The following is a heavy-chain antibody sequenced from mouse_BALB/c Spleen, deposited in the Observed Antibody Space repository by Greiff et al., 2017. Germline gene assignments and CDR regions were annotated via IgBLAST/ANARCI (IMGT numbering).Heavy chain of an antibody. D-gene: IGHD3-1*01. CDR2: IYPGSGST. J-gene: IGHJ4*01. CDR1: GYTFTSYW. V-gene: IGHV1S22*01. CDR3: TAARATGAMDY. Sequence: LQESGDDLVKPGASVKLSCKASGYTFTSYWMHWVKQRHGQGLEWIGNIYPGSGSTNYDEKFKSKGTLTVDTSSSTAYMHLSSLTSEDSAVYYCTAARATGAMDYWGQGTSVTVSS.